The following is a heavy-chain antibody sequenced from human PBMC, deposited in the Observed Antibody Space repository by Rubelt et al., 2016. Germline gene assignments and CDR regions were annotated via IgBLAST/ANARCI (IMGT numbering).Heavy chain of an antibody. CDR3: ARAGYGGSWYYDAFDI. D-gene: IGHD6-13*01. Sequence: APGQGLEWMGWINPNSGGTNYAQKFQGRVTMTRDTSISTAYMELSRLRSDDTAVYYCARAGYGGSWYYDAFDIWGQGTMVTVSS. CDR2: INPNSGGT. J-gene: IGHJ3*02. V-gene: IGHV1-2*02.